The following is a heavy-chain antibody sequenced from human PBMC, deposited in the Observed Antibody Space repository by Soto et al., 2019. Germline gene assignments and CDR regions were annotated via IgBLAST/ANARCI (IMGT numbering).Heavy chain of an antibody. CDR3: ARDRFTIFGADGMDV. D-gene: IGHD3-3*01. CDR1: GFTFSSYS. Sequence: EVQLVESGGGLVQPGGSLRLSCAASGFTFSSYSMNWVRQAPGKGLEWVSYISSSSSTIYYADSVKGRFTISRDNAKNSLYLQMNSLRDEDTAVYYCARDRFTIFGADGMDVWGQGTTVTVSS. CDR2: ISSSSSTI. J-gene: IGHJ6*02. V-gene: IGHV3-48*02.